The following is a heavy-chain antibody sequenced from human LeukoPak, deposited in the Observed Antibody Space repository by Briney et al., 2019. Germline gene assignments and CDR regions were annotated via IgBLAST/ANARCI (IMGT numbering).Heavy chain of an antibody. CDR3: VSRPAGPRTFDY. CDR1: GYSFTSSYW. D-gene: IGHD2-2*01. CDR2: FYPADFNT. V-gene: IGHV5-51*01. J-gene: IGHJ4*02. Sequence: GESLKISCKASGYSFTSSYWVGWVRQTPEKALEGRGVFYPADFNTIYIPSFQGQVIISPDKCISTADVQGTNLNASDSAMYYCVSRPAGPRTFDYWGQGNLVTVSS.